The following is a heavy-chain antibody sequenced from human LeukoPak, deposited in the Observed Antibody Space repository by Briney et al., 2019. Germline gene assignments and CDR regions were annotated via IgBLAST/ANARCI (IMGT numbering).Heavy chain of an antibody. CDR2: INPSGGST. D-gene: IGHD6-6*01. V-gene: IGHV1-46*01. J-gene: IGHJ5*02. CDR1: GYTFTSYY. CDR3: ARDQLNFGWFDP. Sequence: ASVKVSCKASGYTFTSYYMHWVRQAPGQGLEWMGIINPSGGSTSYAQKFQGRDTMTRDTSTSTVYMELSSLRSEDTAVYYCARDQLNFGWFDPWGQGTLVTVSS.